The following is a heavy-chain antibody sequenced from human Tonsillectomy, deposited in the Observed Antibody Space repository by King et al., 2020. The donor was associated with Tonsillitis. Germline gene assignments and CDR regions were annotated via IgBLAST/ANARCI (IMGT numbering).Heavy chain of an antibody. CDR3: AKDRRSEGAWNDAFDL. D-gene: IGHD1-1*01. CDR2: ISGSGDST. Sequence: VQLVESGGGLVQPGGSLRLSCAASGFAFSSHAMSWVRQAPGKGLEWVSGISGSGDSTYYADSVKGRFTISRDNSKNTLYLQMNSLRVEETAVYYCAKDRRSEGAWNDAFDLWGQGPMVTVSS. V-gene: IGHV3-23*04. J-gene: IGHJ3*01. CDR1: GFAFSSHA.